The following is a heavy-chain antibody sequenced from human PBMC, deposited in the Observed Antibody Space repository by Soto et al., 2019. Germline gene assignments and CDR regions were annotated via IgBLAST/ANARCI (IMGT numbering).Heavy chain of an antibody. V-gene: IGHV4-4*07. CDR3: AREIVGATPFDF. D-gene: IGHD1-26*01. Sequence: SETLDFTCTVSGGSISGYYWSWIRQPAGKGLEWIGRIYTTGSTNYNPSLKSRVTMSVDTSEHQFSLKLSSVTAADTAVYYCAREIVGATPFDFWGQGTLVTVSS. CDR2: IYTTGST. J-gene: IGHJ4*02. CDR1: GGSISGYY.